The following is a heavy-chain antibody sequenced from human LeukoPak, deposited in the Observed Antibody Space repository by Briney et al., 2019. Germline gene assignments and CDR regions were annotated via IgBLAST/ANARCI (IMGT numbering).Heavy chain of an antibody. J-gene: IGHJ3*02. CDR3: AREVEMATSDAFDI. CDR2: IIPIFGTA. V-gene: IGHV1-69*05. Sequence: ASVKVSCKASGGTFSSYAISWVRQAPGQGLEWMGGIIPIFGTANCAQKFQGRVTITTDESTSTAYMELSSLRSEDTAVYYCAREVEMATSDAFDIWGQGTMVTVSS. D-gene: IGHD5-24*01. CDR1: GGTFSSYA.